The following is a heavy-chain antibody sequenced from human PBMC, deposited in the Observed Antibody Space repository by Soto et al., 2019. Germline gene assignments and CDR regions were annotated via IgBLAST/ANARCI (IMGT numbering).Heavy chain of an antibody. V-gene: IGHV3-23*01. J-gene: IGHJ3*02. CDR3: AKDPWGSWGSGAFDI. CDR2: ISGSGGST. Sequence: GGSLRLSCAASGFTFSSYAMSWVRQAPGKGLEWVSAISGSGGSTYYADSVKGRFTISRVNSKNTLYLQMNSLRVEDTAVYYCAKDPWGSWGSGAFDIWGQGTMVTVSS. CDR1: GFTFSSYA. D-gene: IGHD7-27*01.